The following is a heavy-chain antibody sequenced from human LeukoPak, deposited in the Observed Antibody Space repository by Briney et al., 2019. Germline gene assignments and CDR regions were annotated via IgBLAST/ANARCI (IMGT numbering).Heavy chain of an antibody. CDR1: GLTVSSNY. CDR2: IYSGGST. CDR3: ARGGRYYYMDV. J-gene: IGHJ6*03. V-gene: IGHV3-53*01. Sequence: GGSLRLSCAASGLTVSSNYMSWVRQAPGRGLEWVSVIYSGGSTYYAESVEGRFTISRDNSKNTLYLQMNSLRADDTAVYHCARGGRYYYMDVWGKGTTVTVSS.